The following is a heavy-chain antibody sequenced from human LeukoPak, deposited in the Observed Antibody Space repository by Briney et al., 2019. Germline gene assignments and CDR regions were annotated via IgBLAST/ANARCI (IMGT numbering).Heavy chain of an antibody. V-gene: IGHV1-69*13. CDR3: ARGVGYCSGGSCYHPLDY. Sequence: SVKVSCKASGGTFSSYAISWVRQAPGQGLEWMGGIIPIFGTANYAQKFQGRVTITADESTSTAYMELSSLRSENTAVYYCARGVGYCSGGSCYHPLDYWGQGTLVTVSS. CDR2: IIPIFGTA. J-gene: IGHJ4*02. CDR1: GGTFSSYA. D-gene: IGHD2-15*01.